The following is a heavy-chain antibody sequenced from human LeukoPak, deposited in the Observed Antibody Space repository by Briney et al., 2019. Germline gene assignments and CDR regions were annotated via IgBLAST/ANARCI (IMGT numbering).Heavy chain of an antibody. V-gene: IGHV4-59*11. CDR1: GGSLSTHH. D-gene: IGHD3-22*01. CDR3: ARGYDSSAYYPFNY. CDR2: ISDSGST. J-gene: IGHJ4*02. Sequence: SETLSLTCVVSGGSLSTHHWSWIRQSPGRGLEWIGYISDSGSTNYNPSLKSRVTISVDTSKNQFSLMLSSVAAADTAVYYCARGYDSSAYYPFNYWGQGTLVTVSS.